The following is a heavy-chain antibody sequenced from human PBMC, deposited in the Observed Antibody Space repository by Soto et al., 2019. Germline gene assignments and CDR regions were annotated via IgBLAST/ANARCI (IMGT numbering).Heavy chain of an antibody. CDR1: GFAMENYA. J-gene: IGHJ1*01. CDR2: ISGSGGAT. CDR3: AKEGPYSTSWSTAGYCQN. Sequence: PGGALGVCCAVSGFAMENYAVNWGRQAPGQVLEWLAHISGSGGATKHADSLSGPISISKDNAKNTSKMQMHNLAVHHPAQYYCAKEGPYSTSWSTAGYCQNWGQGTLVTVPS. D-gene: IGHD5-18*01. V-gene: IGHV3-23*01.